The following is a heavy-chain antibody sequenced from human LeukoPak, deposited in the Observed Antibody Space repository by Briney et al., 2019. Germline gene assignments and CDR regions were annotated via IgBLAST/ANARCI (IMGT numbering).Heavy chain of an antibody. CDR3: AKESGALGAPLYDY. CDR1: GGTFSSYA. CDR2: IIPIFGTA. V-gene: IGHV1-69*13. Sequence: SVKVSCKASGGTFSSYAISWVRQAPGQGLEWMGGIIPIFGTANYAQKFQGRVTITADESTSTAYMELNSLRAEDTAVYYCAKESGALGAPLYDYWGRGILVTASS. D-gene: IGHD4/OR15-4a*01. J-gene: IGHJ4*02.